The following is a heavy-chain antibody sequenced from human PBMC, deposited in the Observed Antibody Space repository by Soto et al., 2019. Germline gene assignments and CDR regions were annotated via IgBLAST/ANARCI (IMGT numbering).Heavy chain of an antibody. Sequence: GGSLRLSCAASGFTFSSYAMHWVRQTPGKGLEWVAVISYDGSNKYYADSVKGRFTISRDNSKNTLYLQMNSLRAEDTAVYYCARVLVPSNHRGNDGVGAFDIWGQGTMVTVSS. V-gene: IGHV3-30*04. D-gene: IGHD5-12*01. CDR3: ARVLVPSNHRGNDGVGAFDI. CDR1: GFTFSSYA. CDR2: ISYDGSNK. J-gene: IGHJ3*02.